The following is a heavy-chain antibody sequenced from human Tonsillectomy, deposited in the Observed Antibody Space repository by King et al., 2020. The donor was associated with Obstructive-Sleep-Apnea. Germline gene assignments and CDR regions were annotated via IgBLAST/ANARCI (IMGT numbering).Heavy chain of an antibody. D-gene: IGHD6-19*01. CDR1: GYTFSTYS. V-gene: IGHV1-3*01. Sequence: QLVQSGAEVKKPGASVKVSCKASGYTFSTYSLHWVRQAPGQRLEWMGWITAGNGNTKYSQKFQGRVTITRDTSANTDYMELNSLRSEDTAVYYCARVAGQWLVRGAFDIWGQGTMVTASS. J-gene: IGHJ3*02. CDR2: ITAGNGNT. CDR3: ARVAGQWLVRGAFDI.